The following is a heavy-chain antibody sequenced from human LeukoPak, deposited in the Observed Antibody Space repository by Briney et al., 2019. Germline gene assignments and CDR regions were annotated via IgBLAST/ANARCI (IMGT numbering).Heavy chain of an antibody. V-gene: IGHV3-30*03. CDR3: AGIVATTYGGVDY. J-gene: IGHJ4*02. D-gene: IGHD5-12*01. CDR2: ISYDGSNK. Sequence: GGSLRLSCAASGFTFSSYGMHWVRQAPGKGLEWVAVISYDGSNKYYADSVKGRFTISRDNAKNTLYLQMNSLRAEDTAVYYCAGIVATTYGGVDYWGQGTLVTVSS. CDR1: GFTFSSYG.